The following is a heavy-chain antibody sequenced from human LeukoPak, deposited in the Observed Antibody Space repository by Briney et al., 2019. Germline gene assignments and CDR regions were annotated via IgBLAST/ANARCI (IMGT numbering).Heavy chain of an antibody. Sequence: ASVKVSCKASGYTFTSYGISWVRQAPGQGLEWMGWISAYNGNTNYARKLQGRVTMTTDTSTSTAYMELRSLRSDDTAVYYCARDQGFGYYDYVWGSYRLYYFDYWGQGTLVTVSS. D-gene: IGHD3-16*02. CDR3: ARDQGFGYYDYVWGSYRLYYFDY. J-gene: IGHJ4*02. V-gene: IGHV1-18*04. CDR2: ISAYNGNT. CDR1: GYTFTSYG.